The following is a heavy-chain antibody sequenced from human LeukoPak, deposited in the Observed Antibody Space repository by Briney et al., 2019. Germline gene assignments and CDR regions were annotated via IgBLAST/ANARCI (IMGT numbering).Heavy chain of an antibody. Sequence: TSVKISSTTSVYTFTGYYIHSVRQAPGQGLEWMGWINPNSGGTNYAQKFQGRVTMTRDTSISTAYMELSRLRSDDTAVYYCARDGGRLYCSGGSCYGYWGQGTLVTVSS. CDR3: ARDGGRLYCSGGSCYGY. CDR2: INPNSGGT. D-gene: IGHD2-15*01. V-gene: IGHV1-2*02. CDR1: VYTFTGYY. J-gene: IGHJ4*02.